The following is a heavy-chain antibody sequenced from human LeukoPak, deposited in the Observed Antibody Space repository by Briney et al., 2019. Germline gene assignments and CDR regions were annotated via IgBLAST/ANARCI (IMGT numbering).Heavy chain of an antibody. CDR2: ISSSSAYI. CDR3: ASPEWLPDSIDI. J-gene: IGHJ3*02. V-gene: IGHV3-21*01. Sequence: GGSLRLSCAGSGFTFGSYSMNWVRQAPGKGLEWVSSISSSSAYIYYADSVKGRFTISRDNAKNSLYLQMNSLRAEDTAVYYCASPEWLPDSIDIWGQGTMVTVSS. D-gene: IGHD3-3*01. CDR1: GFTFGSYS.